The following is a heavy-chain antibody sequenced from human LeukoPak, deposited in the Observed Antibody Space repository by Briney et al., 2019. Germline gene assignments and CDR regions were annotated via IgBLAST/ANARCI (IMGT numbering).Heavy chain of an antibody. CDR1: AGSISSSSHH. Sequence: SETPSLTCTFSAGSISSSSHHWGRIPQSPGKGLEGVGGIYYGRPTYYNPSLNSRVTISVVTSKNQFSLQLNSVTAADTAVYYCVRHDGRGGATMGALDSWGQGSLVTVSS. J-gene: IGHJ4*02. CDR3: VRHDGRGGATMGALDS. CDR2: IYYGRPT. D-gene: IGHD5-12*01. V-gene: IGHV4-39*01.